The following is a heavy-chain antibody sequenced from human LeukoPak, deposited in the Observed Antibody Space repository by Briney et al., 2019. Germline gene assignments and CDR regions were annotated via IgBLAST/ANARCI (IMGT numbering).Heavy chain of an antibody. V-gene: IGHV1-46*01. CDR1: GYTFTSYY. J-gene: IGHJ4*02. CDR3: ARYPYDSSGYYYVEDY. Sequence: ASVRVSCKASGYTFTSYYMHWVRQAPGQGLEWKGIINPSGGSTSYAQRFQGRVTMTRDTSTSTVYMELSSLRSEDTAVYYCARYPYDSSGYYYVEDYWGQGTLVTVSS. D-gene: IGHD3-22*01. CDR2: INPSGGST.